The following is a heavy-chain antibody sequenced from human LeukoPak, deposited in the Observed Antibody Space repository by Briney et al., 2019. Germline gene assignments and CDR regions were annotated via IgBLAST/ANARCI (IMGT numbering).Heavy chain of an antibody. CDR2: VYHSGSA. Sequence: SETLSLTCGVYDGSFIGDYWSWIRQSPGMGLEWIGQVYHSGSANYNPSLRSRATISIDTSKKQFSLKLNSVTATDTAVYYCARHGGFYFDSWGQGTLVTVSS. CDR3: ARHGGFYFDS. D-gene: IGHD3-16*01. V-gene: IGHV4-34*01. J-gene: IGHJ4*02. CDR1: DGSFIGDY.